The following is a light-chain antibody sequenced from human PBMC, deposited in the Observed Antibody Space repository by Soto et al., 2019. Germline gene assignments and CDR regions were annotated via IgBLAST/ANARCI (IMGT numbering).Light chain of an antibody. CDR3: QQYNSYSKT. CDR2: DAS. V-gene: IGKV1-5*01. Sequence: DIQLTQSPSFLSASVGDRVTITCRASQSISSWLAWYQQKPGKVPKLLIYDASSLESGVPSRFSGSGSGTEFTLTISSLQPDDFATYYCQQYNSYSKTFGQGTKVDI. J-gene: IGKJ1*01. CDR1: QSISSW.